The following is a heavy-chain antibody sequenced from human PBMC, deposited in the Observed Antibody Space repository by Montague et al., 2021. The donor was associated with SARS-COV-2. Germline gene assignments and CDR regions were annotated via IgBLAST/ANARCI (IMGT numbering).Heavy chain of an antibody. CDR2: IYPSGTT. Sequence: SETLSLTCTVSGVSIRSHYWSWVRQSAGQRLEWLGRIYPSGTTDFSPSHESRLTLSIDTSKNQFSLRLTSATAADTAIYYCARDTYSSAAGLQLWGQGTLVTVSS. CDR1: GVSIRSHY. V-gene: IGHV4-4*07. D-gene: IGHD3-10*01. CDR3: ARDTYSSAAGLQL. J-gene: IGHJ4*02.